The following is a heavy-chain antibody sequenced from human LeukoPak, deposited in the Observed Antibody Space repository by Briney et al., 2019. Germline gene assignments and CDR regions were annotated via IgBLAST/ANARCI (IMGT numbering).Heavy chain of an antibody. J-gene: IGHJ5*02. CDR2: IYYSGST. CDR1: GGSFSGYY. CDR3: AGIAAAGNNWFDP. Sequence: PSETLSLTCAVYGGSFSGYYWSWIRQPPGKGLEWIGSIYYSGSTYYNPSLKSRVTISVDTSKNQFSLKLSSVTAADTAVYYCAGIAAAGNNWFDPWGQGTLVTVSS. D-gene: IGHD6-13*01. V-gene: IGHV4-34*01.